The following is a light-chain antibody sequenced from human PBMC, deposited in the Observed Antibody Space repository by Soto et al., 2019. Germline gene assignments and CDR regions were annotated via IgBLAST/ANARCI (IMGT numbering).Light chain of an antibody. CDR1: QSVSGN. Sequence: VLTQSPGTLSLSPGDTATLSCRADQSVSGNFLAWYQQKPGQAPRLLIYGASTRATGIPARFSGSGSGTEFTLTISSLQSEDFAVYYCQQYNNWPTFGQGTKVDIK. V-gene: IGKV3-15*01. CDR2: GAS. J-gene: IGKJ1*01. CDR3: QQYNNWPT.